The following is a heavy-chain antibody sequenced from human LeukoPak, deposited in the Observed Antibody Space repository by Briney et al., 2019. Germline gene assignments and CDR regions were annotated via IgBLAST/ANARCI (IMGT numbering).Heavy chain of an antibody. D-gene: IGHD3-9*01. V-gene: IGHV4-39*07. CDR2: IYYSGST. CDR1: GGSISSSSYY. CDR3: ARDNRAARPSLYDILTGYYLWFDP. J-gene: IGHJ5*02. Sequence: PSETLSLTCTVSGGSISSSSYYWGWIRQPPRKGPEWIGSIYYSGSTYYNPSLKSRVTISVDTSKNQFSLKLSSVTAADTAVYYCARDNRAARPSLYDILTGYYLWFDPWGQGTLVTVSS.